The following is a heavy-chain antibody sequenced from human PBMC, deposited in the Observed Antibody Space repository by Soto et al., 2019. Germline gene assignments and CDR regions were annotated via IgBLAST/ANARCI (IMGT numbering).Heavy chain of an antibody. CDR2: IIPIFGTA. Sequence: QVQLVQSGAEVKKPGSSVKVSCKASGGTFSSYAISWVRQAPGQGVEWMGGIIPIFGTANYAQKFQGRVTITADESPSTADMELSSLRSEDTAVYYCARESRYCSGGSCYFLPGIDYWGQGTLVTVSS. V-gene: IGHV1-69*12. J-gene: IGHJ4*02. CDR1: GGTFSSYA. D-gene: IGHD2-15*01. CDR3: ARESRYCSGGSCYFLPGIDY.